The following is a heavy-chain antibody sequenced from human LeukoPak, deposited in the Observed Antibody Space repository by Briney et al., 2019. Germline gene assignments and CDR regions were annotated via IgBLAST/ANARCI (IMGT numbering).Heavy chain of an antibody. J-gene: IGHJ5*02. CDR3: ARSLGTYWGKDFLNWFDP. CDR1: GFTFSSYA. Sequence: GGSLRLSCAASGFTFSSYAMHWVRQAPGKGLEYVSAISSNGGSTYYANSVKGRFTISRDNSKNTLYLQMGSLRAEDTAVYYCARSLGTYWGKDFLNWFDPWGQGTLVTVSS. V-gene: IGHV3-64*01. CDR2: ISSNGGST. D-gene: IGHD3-16*01.